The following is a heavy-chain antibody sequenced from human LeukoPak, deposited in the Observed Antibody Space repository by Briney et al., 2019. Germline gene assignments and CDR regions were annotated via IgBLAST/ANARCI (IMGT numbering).Heavy chain of an antibody. J-gene: IGHJ4*02. V-gene: IGHV3-7*01. CDR3: ARLVLSRTWFDDF. CDR2: IKGDGSAK. CDR1: GFTFSSYW. Sequence: GGSLRLSCAASGFTFSSYWMSWVRQALGKGLEWVANIKGDGSAKYYVDSVKGRFTITRDNAKSSLFLQMNSLGAEDTAVYYCARLVLSRTWFDDFWGQGTLVTVSS. D-gene: IGHD6-13*01.